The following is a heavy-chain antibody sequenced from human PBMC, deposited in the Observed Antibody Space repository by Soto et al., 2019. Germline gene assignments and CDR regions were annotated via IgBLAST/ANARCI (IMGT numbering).Heavy chain of an antibody. J-gene: IGHJ4*02. Sequence: QVQLQESGPGLVKPSGTLSLTCAVSGGSISSSNWWTWVRQPPGKGLEWIGEIYHSGSTNYIPSLRSRVTISVDKSKNQFSLKLTSVTAADTAVYYCATRFDGLGSYGYWGQGTLVTVSS. CDR1: GGSISSSNW. CDR3: ATRFDGLGSYGY. CDR2: IYHSGST. D-gene: IGHD3-16*01. V-gene: IGHV4-4*02.